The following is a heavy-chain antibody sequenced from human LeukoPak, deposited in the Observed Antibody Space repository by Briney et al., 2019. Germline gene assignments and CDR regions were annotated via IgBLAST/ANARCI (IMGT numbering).Heavy chain of an antibody. Sequence: GGSLRLSCAASGFTFSSYAMHWVRQAPGKGLEWVAVISYDGSNKYYADSVKGRFTISRDNSKNTLYLQMNSLRAEDTAVYYCARDPVLRYFDWSPNYYYYGMDVWGQGTTVTVSS. D-gene: IGHD3-9*01. CDR1: GFTFSSYA. CDR3: ARDPVLRYFDWSPNYYYYGMDV. CDR2: ISYDGSNK. J-gene: IGHJ6*02. V-gene: IGHV3-30*04.